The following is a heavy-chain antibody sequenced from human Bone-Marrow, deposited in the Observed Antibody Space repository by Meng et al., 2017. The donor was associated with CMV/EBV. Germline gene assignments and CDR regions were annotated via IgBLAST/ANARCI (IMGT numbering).Heavy chain of an antibody. V-gene: IGHV4-34*01. J-gene: IGHJ6*02. CDR1: GGSFSGYY. CDR2: INHSGST. CDR3: AILSGGSGSGDYYYYYGMDV. Sequence: GSLRLSCAVYGGSFSGYYWSWIRQPPGKGLEWIGEINHSGSTNYNPSRKSRVTISVDTSKNQFPLKLSCVTAADTAVYYCAILSGGSGSGDYYYYYGMDVWGQGTTVTVSS. D-gene: IGHD3-10*01.